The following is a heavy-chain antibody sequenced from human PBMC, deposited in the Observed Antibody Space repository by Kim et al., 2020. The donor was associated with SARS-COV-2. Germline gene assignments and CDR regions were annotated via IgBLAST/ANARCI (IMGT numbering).Heavy chain of an antibody. V-gene: IGHV3-23*01. CDR1: GFTFTNYA. CDR3: AGNNDFWNGYPD. D-gene: IGHD3-3*01. CDR2: ISNDGHTT. Sequence: GGSLRLSCAASGFTFTNYAMSWVRQAPGKGLEWVSSISNDGHTTYYADSVKGRFTFSRDNSKNTQYLQMNSLIAEDTAIYFCAGNNDFWNGYPDWGQGALVTVSS. J-gene: IGHJ4*02.